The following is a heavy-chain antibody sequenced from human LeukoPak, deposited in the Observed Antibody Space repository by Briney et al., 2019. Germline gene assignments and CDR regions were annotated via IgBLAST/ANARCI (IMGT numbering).Heavy chain of an antibody. CDR3: ARGDSGYDFYYYYGMDV. V-gene: IGHV4-30-4*01. J-gene: IGHJ6*02. CDR1: GGSISSGDYY. Sequence: SETLSLTCTVSGGSISSGDYYWSWIRQPPGKGLEWIGYIYHSGSTYYNPSLKSRVTISVDTSKNQFSLKLSSVTAADTAVYYCARGDSGYDFYYYYGMDVWGQGTTVTVSS. CDR2: IYHSGST. D-gene: IGHD5-12*01.